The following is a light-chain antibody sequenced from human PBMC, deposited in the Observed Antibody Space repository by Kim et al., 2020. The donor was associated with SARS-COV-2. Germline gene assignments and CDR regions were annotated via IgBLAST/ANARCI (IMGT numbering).Light chain of an antibody. CDR2: WAS. V-gene: IGKV4-1*01. Sequence: ATINCKSSQSLLYSSNNKNYLAWYQQKPGQPPKLLIYWASVRESGVPGRFSGSGSGTDFTLTISSLQAEDVAVYYCQQYYSTPWTFGQGTKVEIK. CDR1: QSLLYSSNNKNY. CDR3: QQYYSTPWT. J-gene: IGKJ1*01.